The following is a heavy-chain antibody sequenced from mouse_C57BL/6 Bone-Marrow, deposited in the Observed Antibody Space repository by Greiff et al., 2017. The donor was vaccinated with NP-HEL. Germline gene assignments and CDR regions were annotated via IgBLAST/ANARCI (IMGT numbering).Heavy chain of an antibody. CDR2: IDPNSGGT. V-gene: IGHV1-72*01. CDR1: GYTFTSYW. Sequence: VQLQQPGADLVKPGASVKLSCKASGYTFTSYWMHWVKQRPGRGLEWIGRIDPNSGGTKFNEKFKTKATLTVDKHSSTADMQLRRLTSEDSAVYYCARYYYGSRGWYFDVWGTGTTVTVSS. CDR3: ARYYYGSRGWYFDV. D-gene: IGHD1-1*01. J-gene: IGHJ1*03.